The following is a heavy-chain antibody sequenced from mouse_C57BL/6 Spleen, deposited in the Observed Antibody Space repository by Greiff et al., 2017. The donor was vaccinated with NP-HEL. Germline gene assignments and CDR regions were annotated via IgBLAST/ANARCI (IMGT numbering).Heavy chain of an antibody. CDR1: GYTFTSYW. D-gene: IGHD4-1*01. CDR3: ARSDPHFHWVFAC. CDR2: IHPNSGST. J-gene: IGHJ3*01. Sequence: QVQLKQPGAELVKPGASVKLSCKASGYTFTSYWMHWVKQRPGQGLEWIGMIHPNSGSTNYNEKFKSKATLTVDKSSSTAYMQLSSLTSEDSAVYYCARSDPHFHWVFACWGQGTLVTVSA. V-gene: IGHV1-64*01.